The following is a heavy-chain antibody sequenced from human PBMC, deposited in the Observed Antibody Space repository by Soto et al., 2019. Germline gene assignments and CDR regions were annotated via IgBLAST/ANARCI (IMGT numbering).Heavy chain of an antibody. V-gene: IGHV3-15*01. Sequence: LRLSCAASGFTFSNSWMSWVRQAPGKGLEWVGRIKTKSNGVTPDYAAPVKGRFTISRDDSKNTVYLQMNSLKTDDTAVYFCTTEGSFESWGQGTLVTVSS. CDR2: IKTKSNGVTP. CDR3: TTEGSFES. J-gene: IGHJ4*02. CDR1: GFTFSNSW.